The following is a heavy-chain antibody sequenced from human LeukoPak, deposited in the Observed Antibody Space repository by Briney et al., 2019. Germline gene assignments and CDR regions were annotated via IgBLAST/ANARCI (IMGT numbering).Heavy chain of an antibody. Sequence: ASVKVSCKASGYTFTSYAMHWVRQAPGQRLEWMGWINAGNGNTKYSQKFQGRVTITRDTPASTAYMELSSLRSEDTAVYYCARELGDGWFDPWGQGTLVTVSS. CDR1: GYTFTSYA. J-gene: IGHJ5*02. CDR2: INAGNGNT. V-gene: IGHV1-3*01. CDR3: ARELGDGWFDP.